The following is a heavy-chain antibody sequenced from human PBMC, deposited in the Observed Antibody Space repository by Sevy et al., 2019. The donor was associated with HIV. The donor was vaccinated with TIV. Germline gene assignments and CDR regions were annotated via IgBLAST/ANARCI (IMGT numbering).Heavy chain of an antibody. D-gene: IGHD2-21*01. V-gene: IGHV3-7*01. Sequence: GGYLRLSCAASGFTLSTTWMTWVRQAPGKGLEWVANINQDGGAKYYVDSVKGRFTISRDNTKNSLYLQMRSLRVEDTAVYYCTTSVGVIAGDDFDYWGQGTLVTVSS. CDR2: INQDGGAK. CDR1: GFTLSTTW. J-gene: IGHJ4*01. CDR3: TTSVGVIAGDDFDY.